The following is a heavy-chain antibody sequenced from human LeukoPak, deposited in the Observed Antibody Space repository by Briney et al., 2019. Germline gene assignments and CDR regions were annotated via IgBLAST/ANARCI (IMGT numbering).Heavy chain of an antibody. D-gene: IGHD6-25*01. Sequence: SVKVSCKASGFTFTSSAMQWVRQARGQRLEWIGWIVVGSGNTNYAQKFQGRVTMTRNTSISTAYMELSSLRSEDTAVYYCASSGYGAGWFDPWGQGTLVTVSS. CDR1: GFTFTSSA. V-gene: IGHV1-58*02. CDR3: ASSGYGAGWFDP. J-gene: IGHJ5*02. CDR2: IVVGSGNT.